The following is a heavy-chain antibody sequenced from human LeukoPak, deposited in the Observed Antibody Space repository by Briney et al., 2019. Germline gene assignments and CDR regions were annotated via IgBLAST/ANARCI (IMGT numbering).Heavy chain of an antibody. CDR2: ISGSCGST. CDR1: GFTFSSNA. Sequence: GGSLRLSCAASGFTFSSNAMSWVPQAPGKGLEWVSAISGSCGSTYCADSVKGRFTISRDNSKNTLYLQRNSLRAEDTAVYYCAKDRWVVHSSSWYGYWGQGTLVTVSS. V-gene: IGHV3-23*01. D-gene: IGHD6-13*01. J-gene: IGHJ4*02. CDR3: AKDRWVVHSSSWYGY.